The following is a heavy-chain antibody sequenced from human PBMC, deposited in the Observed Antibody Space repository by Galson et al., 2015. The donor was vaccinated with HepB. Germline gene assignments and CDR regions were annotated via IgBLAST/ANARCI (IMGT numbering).Heavy chain of an antibody. D-gene: IGHD3-22*01. Sequence: CAISGDSVSSNSAAWNWIRQSPSRGLEWLGRTYYRSKWYNDYAVSVKRRITINPDTSKNQFSLQLNSVTPEDTAVYYCARVYYYDSSGYYNWFDPWGQGTLVTVSS. CDR3: ARVYYYDSSGYYNWFDP. CDR2: TYYRSKWYN. V-gene: IGHV6-1*01. CDR1: GDSVSSNSAA. J-gene: IGHJ5*02.